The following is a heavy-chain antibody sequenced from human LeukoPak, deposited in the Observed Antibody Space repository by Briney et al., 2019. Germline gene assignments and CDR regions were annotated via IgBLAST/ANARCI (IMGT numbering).Heavy chain of an antibody. Sequence: GGSLRLSCAASGFTFGSYWMTWVRQAPGKGLEWVANIKQDESEKYYVDSVKGRFTISRDNAKNSLFLQMNSLRAEDTAVYFCARKYSITWLQFFGYWGQGTLVTVSS. CDR2: IKQDESEK. J-gene: IGHJ4*02. V-gene: IGHV3-7*04. D-gene: IGHD6-13*01. CDR1: GFTFGSYW. CDR3: ARKYSITWLQFFGY.